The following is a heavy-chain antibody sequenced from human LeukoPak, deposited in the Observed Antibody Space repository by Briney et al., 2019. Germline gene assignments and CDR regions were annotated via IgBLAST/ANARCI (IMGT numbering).Heavy chain of an antibody. CDR3: VEGEGYGMDV. Sequence: GGSLRLSCSASGFVFSIYTMYWVRQAPGKGLEYVSGISSNGGTTYYADSVKGRFTISRDNSKNTLYLQMSSLRAEDTAVYYCVEGEGYGMDVWGQGTTVTVSS. J-gene: IGHJ6*02. CDR1: GFVFSIYT. D-gene: IGHD1-26*01. CDR2: ISSNGGTT. V-gene: IGHV3-64D*06.